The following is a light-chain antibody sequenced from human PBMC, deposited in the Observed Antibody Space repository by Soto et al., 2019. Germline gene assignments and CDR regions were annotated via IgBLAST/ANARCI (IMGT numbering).Light chain of an antibody. CDR2: GAS. Sequence: EIVLTQSPGTLSLSPGERATLSCRASQSVSSCYLAWYQQKPGQDPRLLIYGASSRATSLPDRFSASGSGTDVTLTISRLEPEDFAVYYCQQLGTFGQGTKVEIK. V-gene: IGKV3-20*01. J-gene: IGKJ1*01. CDR3: QQLGT. CDR1: QSVSSCY.